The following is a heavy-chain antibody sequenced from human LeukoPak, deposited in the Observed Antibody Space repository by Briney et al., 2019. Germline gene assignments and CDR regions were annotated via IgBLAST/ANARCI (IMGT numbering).Heavy chain of an antibody. J-gene: IGHJ4*02. V-gene: IGHV4-34*01. Sequence: SETLSLTCAVYGGSFSGYYWSWIRQPPGKGLEWIGEINHSGSTNYNPSLKSRVTISVDTSKNQFSLKLSSVTAADTAAYYCARGRKQAAQYYFDYWGQGTLVTVSS. D-gene: IGHD6-6*01. CDR2: INHSGST. CDR1: GGSFSGYY. CDR3: ARGRKQAAQYYFDY.